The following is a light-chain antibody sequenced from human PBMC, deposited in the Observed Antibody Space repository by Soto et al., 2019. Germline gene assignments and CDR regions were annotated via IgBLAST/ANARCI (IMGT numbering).Light chain of an antibody. CDR2: GAS. J-gene: IGKJ1*01. CDR1: QNFGSTS. V-gene: IGKV3-20*01. Sequence: VLTQGPDTLSLSPGERAILSCGASQNFGSTSLAWYQQKRGQAPRFLIYGASSRATGIPDRFSGSGSGTDFTLTISRLEPEDFAVYYCQQYGRSPTTFGQGTKVDIK. CDR3: QQYGRSPTT.